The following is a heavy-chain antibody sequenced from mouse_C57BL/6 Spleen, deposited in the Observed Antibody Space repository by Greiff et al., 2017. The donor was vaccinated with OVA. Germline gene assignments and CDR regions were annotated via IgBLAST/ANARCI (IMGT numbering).Heavy chain of an antibody. CDR1: GYTFTDYE. CDR3: TRYYSNQYYYAMDY. V-gene: IGHV1-15*01. CDR2: IDPETGGT. J-gene: IGHJ4*01. Sequence: QVQLQQSGAELVRPGASVTLSCKASGYTFTDYEMHWVKQTPVHGLEWIGAIDPETGGTAYNQKFKGKAILTADKSSSTAYMELRSLTSEDSAVYYCTRYYSNQYYYAMDYWGQGTSVTVSS. D-gene: IGHD2-5*01.